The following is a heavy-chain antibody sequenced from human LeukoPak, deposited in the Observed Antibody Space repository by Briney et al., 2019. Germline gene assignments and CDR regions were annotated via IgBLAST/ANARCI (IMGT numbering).Heavy chain of an antibody. D-gene: IGHD2-15*01. CDR1: GGSISSYY. J-gene: IGHJ3*02. CDR3: ARYCSGGGCYSVRAFDI. CDR2: IYTSGST. V-gene: IGHV4-4*07. Sequence: PSETLSLTCTVSGGSISSYYWSWIRQAAGKGLEWIGRIYTSGSTNYNPSLKSRVTMSVDTSKKQFSLKLSSVTAADTAVYYCARYCSGGGCYSVRAFDIWGQGTMVTVSS.